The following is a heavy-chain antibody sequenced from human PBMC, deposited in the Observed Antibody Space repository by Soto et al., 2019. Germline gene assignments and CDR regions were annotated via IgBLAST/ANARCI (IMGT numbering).Heavy chain of an antibody. D-gene: IGHD4-17*01. J-gene: IGHJ6*02. V-gene: IGHV3-66*01. CDR2: IYSGGST. CDR3: AREYGDYPYYYYAMDV. Sequence: EVQLVESGGGLVQPGGSLRLSCAASGFTVSSNYMSWVRQAPGKGLEWVSVIYSGGSTYYADSVKGRFTISRDNSNNTLYLQMNSLRAEDTAVYYCAREYGDYPYYYYAMDVWGQGTTVTVSS. CDR1: GFTVSSNY.